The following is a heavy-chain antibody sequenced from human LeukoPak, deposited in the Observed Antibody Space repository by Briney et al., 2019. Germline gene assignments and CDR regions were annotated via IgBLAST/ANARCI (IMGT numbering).Heavy chain of an antibody. CDR1: GFTFDDYA. V-gene: IGHV3-9*03. Sequence: GGSLRLSCAASGFTFDDYAMHWVRQAPGKGLEWVSGISWNSGSIGYADSVKGRFTISRDNAKNSLYLQMNSLRAEDMALYYCAKDLSYPLSSSSYFDYWGQGTLVTVSS. CDR2: ISWNSGSI. CDR3: AKDLSYPLSSSSYFDY. J-gene: IGHJ4*02. D-gene: IGHD6-6*01.